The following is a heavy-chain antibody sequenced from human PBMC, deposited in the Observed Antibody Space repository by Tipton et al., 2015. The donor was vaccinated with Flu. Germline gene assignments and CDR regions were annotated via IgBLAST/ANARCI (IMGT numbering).Heavy chain of an antibody. Sequence: SLRLSCAASGFTFSNYWMTWVRQAPGKGLEWVANINQAGSVNYYVDSVKGRFSISRDNAKNSVYLQMNDLRVDDTAVYFCGRAIGGSSSHWGQGTLVTVSS. D-gene: IGHD6-19*01. CDR3: GRAIGGSSSH. CDR2: INQAGSVN. J-gene: IGHJ4*02. CDR1: GFTFSNYW. V-gene: IGHV3-7*01.